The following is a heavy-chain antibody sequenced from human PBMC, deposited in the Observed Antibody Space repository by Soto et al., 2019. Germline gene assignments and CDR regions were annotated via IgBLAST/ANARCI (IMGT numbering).Heavy chain of an antibody. J-gene: IGHJ4*02. D-gene: IGHD6-13*01. CDR1: GGSISTYY. CDR3: ARSFCVAAAGPFDY. CDR2: IYYSGTT. V-gene: IGHV4-59*12. Sequence: PSEALSLTCTVSGGSISTYYWSWILQPPWKGLEWIGYIYYSGTTNYNPSLKSRVTISVDTSKNQFSLKLSSVTAADTAVYYCARSFCVAAAGPFDYWGQGTLVTVSS.